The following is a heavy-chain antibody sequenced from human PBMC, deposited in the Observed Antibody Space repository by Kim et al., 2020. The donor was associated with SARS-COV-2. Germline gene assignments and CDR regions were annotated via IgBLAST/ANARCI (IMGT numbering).Heavy chain of an antibody. CDR3: AREGYFDGGSFFFDS. D-gene: IGHD2-15*01. V-gene: IGHV4-4*07. Sequence: NPSLKSRVTMSVETSKNQFSLPLTSMTAADTAIYYCAREGYFDGGSFFFDSWGQGTLVTVSS. J-gene: IGHJ4*02.